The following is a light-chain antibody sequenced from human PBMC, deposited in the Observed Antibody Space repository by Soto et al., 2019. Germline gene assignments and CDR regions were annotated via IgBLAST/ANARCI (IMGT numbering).Light chain of an antibody. CDR2: LAS. CDR1: QAVNTR. J-gene: IGKJ1*01. Sequence: EIVLTQSPATLSSFPGDRVTLSCRASQAVNTRLAWYQHRPGQAPRLLIDLASNRAAGVPARFSGSGSGTDFTLTISDVEPEDFAVYYCHQRQSWPRTFVQGTTVDI. V-gene: IGKV3-11*01. CDR3: HQRQSWPRT.